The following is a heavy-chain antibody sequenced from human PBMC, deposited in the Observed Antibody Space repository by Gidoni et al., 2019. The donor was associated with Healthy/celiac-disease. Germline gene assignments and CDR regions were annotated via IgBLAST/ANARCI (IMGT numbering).Heavy chain of an antibody. CDR2: IYPGDSDT. Sequence: EVQLVQSGAEVKKPGESLKISWKGSGYSFTSYWIGWVRQMPGKGLEWMGIIYPGDSDTRYRPSFQGQVTISADKSISTAYLQWSSLKASDTAMYYCARLRGTVTVQYYFDYWGQGTLVTVSS. D-gene: IGHD4-17*01. V-gene: IGHV5-51*01. CDR3: ARLRGTVTVQYYFDY. CDR1: GYSFTSYW. J-gene: IGHJ4*02.